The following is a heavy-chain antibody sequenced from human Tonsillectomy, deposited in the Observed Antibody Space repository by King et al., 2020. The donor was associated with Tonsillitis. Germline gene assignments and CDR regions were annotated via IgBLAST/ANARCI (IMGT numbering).Heavy chain of an antibody. CDR3: ASEGGGCQGDCWYYYYGMDV. V-gene: IGHV3-30*04. CDR1: GFTFSSYA. J-gene: IGHJ6*02. D-gene: IGHD2-21*02. CDR2: ISYDGSIK. Sequence: VQLVESGGGVVQPGRSLRLSCAASGFTFSSYAMHWVRQAPGKGLEWVAVISYDGSIKYYADSVKGRFTISRDNSKNTLYLQMNSLRAEDTAVYYCASEGGGCQGDCWYYYYGMDVWGQGTTVTVSS.